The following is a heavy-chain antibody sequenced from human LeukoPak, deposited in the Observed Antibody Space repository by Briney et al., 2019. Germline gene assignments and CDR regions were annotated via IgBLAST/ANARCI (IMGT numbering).Heavy chain of an antibody. V-gene: IGHV3-66*02. D-gene: IGHD6-6*01. J-gene: IGHJ6*03. CDR2: IYSGGGT. Sequence: GGSLTLSCAASGITVSRNHMSWVRQAPGKGLEWVSGIYSGGGTFDADSVKGRFTSSRDTSKNTFYLQMNSLRVEDMAVYYCAREATAPRPFSTDYYYYMDVWGKGTTVTVSS. CDR3: AREATAPRPFSTDYYYYMDV. CDR1: GITVSRNH.